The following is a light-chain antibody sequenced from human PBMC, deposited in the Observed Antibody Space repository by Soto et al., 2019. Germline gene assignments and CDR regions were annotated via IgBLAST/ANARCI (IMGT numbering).Light chain of an antibody. CDR2: HAS. J-gene: IGKJ1*01. Sequence: DIQMTQSPATLPASVGDRVTITCRASQSISNWLAWYQQKPGTAPKVLIYHASNWPSGIPARVSGSGSVTEITLTLSRLQPDDFASQYCRPYNRYSFGQGTKVDIK. V-gene: IGKV1-5*01. CDR1: QSISNW. CDR3: RPYNRYS.